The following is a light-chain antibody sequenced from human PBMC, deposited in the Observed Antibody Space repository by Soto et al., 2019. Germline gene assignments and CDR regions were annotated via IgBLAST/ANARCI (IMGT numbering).Light chain of an antibody. CDR1: QSVSSNY. CDR2: GAS. V-gene: IGKV3-20*01. J-gene: IGKJ3*01. Sequence: EIVLTQSPGTLSLSPGERGTLSCRASQSVSSNYLAWYQQKPGQAPRLLISGASKRATGIPDRFSGSGSGTDFTLTISRLEPEDFATYSCQQYGRSPVTFGPGTKVDIK. CDR3: QQYGRSPVT.